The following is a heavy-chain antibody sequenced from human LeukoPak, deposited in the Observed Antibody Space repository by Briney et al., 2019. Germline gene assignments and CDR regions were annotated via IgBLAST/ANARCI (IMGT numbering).Heavy chain of an antibody. D-gene: IGHD2-2*01. J-gene: IGHJ3*02. CDR1: GGTFSSYA. Sequence: SSVKVSCKASGGTFSSYAISWVRQAPGQGLEWMGGIIPIFGTANYAQKFQGRVTTTADESTSTAYMELSSLRSEDTAVYYCARIGYCSSTSCLGDAFDIWGQGTMVTVSS. V-gene: IGHV1-69*01. CDR3: ARIGYCSSTSCLGDAFDI. CDR2: IIPIFGTA.